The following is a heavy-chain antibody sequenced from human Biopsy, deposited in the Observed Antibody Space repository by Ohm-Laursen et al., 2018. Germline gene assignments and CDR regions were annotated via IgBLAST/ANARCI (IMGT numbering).Heavy chain of an antibody. J-gene: IGHJ6*02. Sequence: TLSFTCAVYGESFNGYYWSWIRKTPGKGLEWIGEINHSGRTNYNPSLKSRVTISVDTSKNQFSLKLRSVTAADTAVYYCVRGVDYYDPYHYYALDVWGQGTTVTVSS. CDR1: GESFNGYY. CDR3: VRGVDYYDPYHYYALDV. V-gene: IGHV4-34*01. D-gene: IGHD3-22*01. CDR2: INHSGRT.